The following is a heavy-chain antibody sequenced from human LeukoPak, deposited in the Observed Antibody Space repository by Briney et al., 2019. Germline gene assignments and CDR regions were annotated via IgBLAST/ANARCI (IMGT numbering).Heavy chain of an antibody. J-gene: IGHJ4*02. CDR2: MNPNSGNA. CDR1: GYTFTSYD. V-gene: IGHV1-8*01. Sequence: ASVKVSCTASGYTFTSYDINWVRQATGQGLEWMGWMNPNSGNAGYAQKFQGRVTMTRNTSISTAYMELSSLRSEDTAVYYCARDCSGGSCYSRWGQGTLVTVSS. CDR3: ARDCSGGSCYSR. D-gene: IGHD2-15*01.